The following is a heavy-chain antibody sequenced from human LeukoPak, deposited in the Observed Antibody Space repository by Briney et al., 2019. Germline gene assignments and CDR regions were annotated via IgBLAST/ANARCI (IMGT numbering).Heavy chain of an antibody. CDR2: IHYTGST. V-gene: IGHV4-39*07. D-gene: IGHD2-2*01. CDR1: GDSISSGPYF. Sequence: SETLSLTCTVSGDSISSGPYFWGWLRQPPGKGLEWIGNIHYTGSTYYKSSLRSRVTMSVDTSKNQFSLMLSSVTAADTAMYYCARLDGGQLGHCSSTSCNGAFDIWGQGAMVAVSS. CDR3: ARLDGGQLGHCSSTSCNGAFDI. J-gene: IGHJ3*02.